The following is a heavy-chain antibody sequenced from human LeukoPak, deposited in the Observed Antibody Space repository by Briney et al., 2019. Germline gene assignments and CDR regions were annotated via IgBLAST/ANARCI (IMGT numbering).Heavy chain of an antibody. J-gene: IGHJ4*02. V-gene: IGHV3-23*01. D-gene: IGHD1-14*01. CDR3: AKDPRGRMN. CDR1: GFAFSSYA. CDR2: ISGSGGST. Sequence: GGSLRLSCAASGFAFSSYAMSWVRQAPGKGLEWVSAISGSGGSTYYADSVKGRSTISRDNSKNTLYLQMSSLRAEDTAVYYCAKDPRGRMNWGQGTLVTVSS.